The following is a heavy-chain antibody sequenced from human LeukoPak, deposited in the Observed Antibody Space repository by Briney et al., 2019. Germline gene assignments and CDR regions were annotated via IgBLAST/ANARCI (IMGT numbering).Heavy chain of an antibody. Sequence: GGSLRLSCAASGFTFSNYNMNWVRQAPGKGLEWVSSINTNSNYISYADSVQGRFTISRDNAKNSLYLQMTSLRTEDTAIYYCARGLGSPDYWGQGTLVTVSS. D-gene: IGHD3-10*01. J-gene: IGHJ4*02. V-gene: IGHV3-21*01. CDR1: GFTFSNYN. CDR3: ARGLGSPDY. CDR2: INTNSNYI.